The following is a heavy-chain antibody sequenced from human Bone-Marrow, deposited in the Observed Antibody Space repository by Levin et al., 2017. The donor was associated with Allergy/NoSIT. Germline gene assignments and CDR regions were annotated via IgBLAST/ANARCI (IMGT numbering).Heavy chain of an antibody. J-gene: IGHJ6*02. CDR1: GFTFGSYD. V-gene: IGHV3-13*01. CDR2: IGPAGDT. Sequence: PGGSLRLSCAASGFTFGSYDMHWVRQVVGRGLEWVSTIGPAGDTYYPDSVKGRFTISRENAKNSLYLQMNSLRAGDTAVYYCVRGTYCYHSMDIWGQGTTVTVSS. D-gene: IGHD3-10*01. CDR3: VRGTYCYHSMDI.